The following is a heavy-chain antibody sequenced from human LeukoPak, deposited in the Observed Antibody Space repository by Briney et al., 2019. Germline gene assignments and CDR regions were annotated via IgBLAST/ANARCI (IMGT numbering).Heavy chain of an antibody. CDR1: EFTFSSYS. V-gene: IGHV3-48*01. D-gene: IGHD3-10*01. CDR3: ARDQGLDYYGSGSPYGMDV. Sequence: GGSLRLSCAASEFTFSSYSMNWVRQAPGKGLEWVSYISSTSSTIYYADSVKGRFTISRDNAKNSLYLQMNSLRAEDTAVYYCARDQGLDYYGSGSPYGMDVWGQGTTVTVSS. CDR2: ISSTSSTI. J-gene: IGHJ6*02.